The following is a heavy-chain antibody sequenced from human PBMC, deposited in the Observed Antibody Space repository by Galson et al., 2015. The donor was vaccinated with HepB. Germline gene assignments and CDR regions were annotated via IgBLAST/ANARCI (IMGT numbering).Heavy chain of an antibody. CDR3: ASPVVVPGAGAFDI. J-gene: IGHJ3*02. CDR2: IIPIFGTA. V-gene: IGHV1-69*13. Sequence: SVKVSCKASGGTFSSYAISWVRQAPGQGLEWMGGIIPIFGTANYAQKFQGRVTITADESTSTAYMELSSLRSEDTAVYYCASPVVVPGAGAFDIWGQGTMVTVSS. D-gene: IGHD2-2*01. CDR1: GGTFSSYA.